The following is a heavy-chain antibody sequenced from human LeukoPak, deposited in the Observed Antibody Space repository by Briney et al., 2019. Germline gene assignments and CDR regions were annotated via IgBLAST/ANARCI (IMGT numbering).Heavy chain of an antibody. CDR3: ARAQQLLNYYYYYYGMDV. CDR1: GGSISSGDYY. CDR2: IYYSGST. J-gene: IGHJ6*02. Sequence: ASETLSLTCTVSGGSISSGDYYWSWIRQHPGKGLEWIGYIYYSGSTYYNPSLKSRVTISVDTSKNQFSLKLSSVTAADTAVYYCARAQQLLNYYYYYYGMDVWGQGTTVTVSS. D-gene: IGHD2-2*01. V-gene: IGHV4-31*03.